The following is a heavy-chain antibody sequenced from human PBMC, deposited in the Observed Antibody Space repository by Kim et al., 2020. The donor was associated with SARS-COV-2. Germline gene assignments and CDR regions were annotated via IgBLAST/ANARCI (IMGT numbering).Heavy chain of an antibody. D-gene: IGHD3-9*01. CDR1: GGSISSGGYY. CDR2: IYYSGST. CDR3: ARGETYYDILTGYGPTAYFDY. V-gene: IGHV4-31*03. J-gene: IGHJ4*02. Sequence: SETLSLTCTVSGGSISSGGYYWSWIRQHPGKGLEWIGYIYYSGSTYYNPSLKSRVTISVDTSKNQFSLKLSSVTAADTAVYYCARGETYYDILTGYGPTAYFDYWGQGTLVTVSS.